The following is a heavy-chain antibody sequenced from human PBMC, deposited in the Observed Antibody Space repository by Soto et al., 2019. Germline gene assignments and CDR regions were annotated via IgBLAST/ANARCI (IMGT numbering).Heavy chain of an antibody. J-gene: IGHJ5*02. CDR2: IYDSENT. D-gene: IGHD1-26*01. Sequence: QLQLQESGSGLVKPPQTLSLTCAVSGGSISSGGYSWSWIRQPPGKGLEWIGYIYDSENTYYNPSLDRRSTISVDRSRNQFSLPLSSVTAADTALYYCAVGALIFHPWGQGTLVTVSS. CDR3: AVGALIFHP. CDR1: GGSISSGGYS. V-gene: IGHV4-30-2*01.